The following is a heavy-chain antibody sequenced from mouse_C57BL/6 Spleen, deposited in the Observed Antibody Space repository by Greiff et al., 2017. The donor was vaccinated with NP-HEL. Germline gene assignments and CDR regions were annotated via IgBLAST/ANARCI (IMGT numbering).Heavy chain of an antibody. V-gene: IGHV3-8*01. D-gene: IGHD1-1*01. CDR3: ARFPYYYGSSYEYYAMDY. CDR2: ISYSGST. CDR1: GYSITSDY. Sequence: EVQLQESGPGLAKPSQTLSLTCSVTGYSITSDYWNWIRKFPGNKLEYMGYISYSGSTYYNPSLKSRISITRDTSKNQYYLQLNSVTTEDTATYYCARFPYYYGSSYEYYAMDYWGQGTSVTVSS. J-gene: IGHJ4*01.